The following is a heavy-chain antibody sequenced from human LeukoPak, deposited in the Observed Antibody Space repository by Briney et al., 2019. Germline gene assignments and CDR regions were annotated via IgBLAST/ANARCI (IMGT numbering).Heavy chain of an antibody. CDR2: ISGSGGST. V-gene: IGHV3-23*01. CDR3: AKDQKGARGYYEVDY. Sequence: PGASLRLSCAASEFTFSSYAMSWVRQAPGKGLEWVSTISGSGGSTYYADSVKGRFTISRDNSKNTLYLQMNSLRAEDTAVYYCAKDQKGARGYYEVDYWGQGTLVTVSS. D-gene: IGHD1-26*01. J-gene: IGHJ4*02. CDR1: EFTFSSYA.